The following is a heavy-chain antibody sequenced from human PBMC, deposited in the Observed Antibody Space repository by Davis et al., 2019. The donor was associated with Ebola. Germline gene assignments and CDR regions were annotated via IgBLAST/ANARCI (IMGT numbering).Heavy chain of an antibody. Sequence: PGGSLRLSCAASGFTFDDYAMHWVRQAPGKGLEWVSGISWNSGSIGYADSMKGRFAISRDNPKNSLYLQMNSLRPEDTAVFYCARPMTTITGPLDYWGRGTLVSVSS. CDR2: ISWNSGSI. CDR1: GFTFDDYA. J-gene: IGHJ4*02. CDR3: ARPMTTITGPLDY. V-gene: IGHV3-9*01. D-gene: IGHD4-11*01.